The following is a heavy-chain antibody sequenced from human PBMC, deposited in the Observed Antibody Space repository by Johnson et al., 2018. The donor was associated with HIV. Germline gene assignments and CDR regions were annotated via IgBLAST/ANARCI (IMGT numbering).Heavy chain of an antibody. Sequence: QVQLVESGGGVVQPGRSLRLSCAASGFTFSSYGMHWVRQAPGKGLEWVAVISSDGSNKNYVDSVKGRFTISRDNSKNTMYLQMDSLRAEDTAVYYCARDMRQAAADTEAFDIWGQGTMVTVSS. CDR2: ISSDGSNK. CDR3: ARDMRQAAADTEAFDI. J-gene: IGHJ3*02. D-gene: IGHD6-13*01. V-gene: IGHV3-30*03. CDR1: GFTFSSYG.